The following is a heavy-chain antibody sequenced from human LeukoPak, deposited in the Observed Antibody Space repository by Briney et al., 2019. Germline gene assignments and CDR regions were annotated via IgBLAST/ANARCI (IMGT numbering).Heavy chain of an antibody. D-gene: IGHD5-18*01. J-gene: IGHJ4*02. Sequence: PGGSLRLSCAASGFTVKDNFMSWVRQAPGKGLEWVSVIYSGGSTYYADSVKGRFTISRDNSKNTLYLQMNSLRAEDTAVYYCARDPNQLWFYFDYWGQGTLVTVSS. CDR2: IYSGGST. CDR3: ARDPNQLWFYFDY. V-gene: IGHV3-53*01. CDR1: GFTVKDNF.